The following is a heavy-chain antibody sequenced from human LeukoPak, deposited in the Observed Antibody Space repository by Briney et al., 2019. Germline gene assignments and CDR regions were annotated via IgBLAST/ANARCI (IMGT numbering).Heavy chain of an antibody. CDR1: GGSFSGYY. V-gene: IGHV4-34*01. J-gene: IGHJ6*03. Sequence: SETLSLTCAVYGGSFSGYYWSWIRQPPGKGLEWIGEINHSGSTNYNPSLKSRVTISVDTSKNQFSLKLSFVTAADTAVYYCARSGYGDPKRGLYYYYYYYMDVWGKGTTVTVSS. CDR3: ARSGYGDPKRGLYYYYYYYMDV. CDR2: INHSGST. D-gene: IGHD4-17*01.